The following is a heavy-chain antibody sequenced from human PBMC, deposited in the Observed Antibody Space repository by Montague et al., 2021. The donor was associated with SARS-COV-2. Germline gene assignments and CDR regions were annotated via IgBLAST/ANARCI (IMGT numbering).Heavy chain of an antibody. CDR2: VYYSGST. Sequence: SETLSPTCTVSGGSISSYYWSWIRQPPGKGLEWIGYVYYSGSTNYNPSLKSRVTISVDTSKNQFSLKLSSVTAADTAVYYCASQVPDFWSGIDYWGQVTLVTVSS. D-gene: IGHD3-3*01. CDR1: GGSISSYY. CDR3: ASQVPDFWSGIDY. V-gene: IGHV4-59*01. J-gene: IGHJ4*02.